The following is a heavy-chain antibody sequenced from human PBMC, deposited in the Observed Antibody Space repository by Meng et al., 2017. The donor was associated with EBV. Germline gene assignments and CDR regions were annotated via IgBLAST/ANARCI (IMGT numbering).Heavy chain of an antibody. CDR2: INHSGST. CDR1: GGSSSGYY. J-gene: IGHJ4*02. Sequence: QVQLQQWGAGLLKPSETLSLTCAVYGGSSSGYYWSWIRQPPGKGLEWIGEINHSGSTNYNPSLKSRVTISVDTSKNQFSLKLSSVTAADTAVYYCARGRWLQPGSYFDYWGQGTLVTVSS. V-gene: IGHV4-34*01. D-gene: IGHD5-24*01. CDR3: ARGRWLQPGSYFDY.